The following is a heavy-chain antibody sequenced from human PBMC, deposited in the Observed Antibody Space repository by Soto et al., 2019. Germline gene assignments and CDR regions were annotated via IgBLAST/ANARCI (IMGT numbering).Heavy chain of an antibody. CDR2: ITHSGGT. D-gene: IGHD3-3*02. V-gene: IGHV4-34*01. J-gene: IGHJ6*02. Sequence: LSLTCAVSGGSFSGYFWTWIRQAPGKGLEWIGEITHSGGTNYNSSLKSRVMISVDTSKKQSSLILSSVTAADTAVYYCARDRQFYHFWSGYENEGPDGLDVWGQGTTVTVPS. CDR1: GGSFSGYF. CDR3: ARDRQFYHFWSGYENEGPDGLDV.